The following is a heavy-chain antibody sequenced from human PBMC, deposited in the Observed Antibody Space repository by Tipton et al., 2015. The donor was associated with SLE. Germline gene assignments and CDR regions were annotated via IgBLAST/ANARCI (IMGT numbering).Heavy chain of an antibody. J-gene: IGHJ4*02. CDR1: GFTFSRRA. CDR3: AKGGRGITMI. CDR2: IGTDGNG. V-gene: IGHV3-23*01. D-gene: IGHD3-22*01. Sequence: SLRLSCAASGFTFSRRALSWVRQAPGKGLEWVSAIGTDGNGHYADSMKGRLTISRDNSRNTVYLQLNSLRAEDTAVYYCAKGGRGITMIGGQGTLVTVSS.